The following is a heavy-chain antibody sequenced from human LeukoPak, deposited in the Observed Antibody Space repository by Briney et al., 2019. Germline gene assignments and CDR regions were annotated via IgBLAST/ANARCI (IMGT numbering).Heavy chain of an antibody. CDR1: GGSISSYY. J-gene: IGHJ3*02. Sequence: PSETLSLTCTVSGGSISSYYWSWIRQPPGKGLELIGYIYYSGSTNYNPSLKSRVTISVDTSKNQFSLKLSSVTAADTAVYYCARDKTTVTTYEGLAFDIWGQGTMVTVSS. D-gene: IGHD4-17*01. CDR2: IYYSGST. CDR3: ARDKTTVTTYEGLAFDI. V-gene: IGHV4-59*01.